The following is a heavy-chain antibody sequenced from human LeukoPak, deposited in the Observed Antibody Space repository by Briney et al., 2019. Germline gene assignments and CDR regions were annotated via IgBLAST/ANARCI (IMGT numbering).Heavy chain of an antibody. CDR3: ASRENY. Sequence: GSLRLSCAASGFTFRSYWMSWVRQPQGKGLEWIGSIYYSGSTYYNPSLKSRVTISVDTSKNQFSLKLSSVTAADTAVYYCASRENYWGQGTLVTVSS. CDR1: GFTFRSYW. V-gene: IGHV4-39*07. D-gene: IGHD1-26*01. CDR2: IYYSGST. J-gene: IGHJ4*02.